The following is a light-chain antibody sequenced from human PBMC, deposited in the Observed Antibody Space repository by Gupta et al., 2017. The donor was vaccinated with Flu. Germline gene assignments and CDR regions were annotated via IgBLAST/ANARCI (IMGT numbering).Light chain of an antibody. Sequence: QSALTQPRSVSGSPGPSVTISCTGTSSDVGGYNSVSWYQQYPGKAPKLMIYDVNKRPSGVPDRFSGSKSGNTASLTISGLQTEDEADFYCCSYAGTYTHWVFGGGTKLTVL. CDR1: SSDVGGYNS. CDR2: DVN. J-gene: IGLJ3*02. V-gene: IGLV2-11*01. CDR3: CSYAGTYTHWV.